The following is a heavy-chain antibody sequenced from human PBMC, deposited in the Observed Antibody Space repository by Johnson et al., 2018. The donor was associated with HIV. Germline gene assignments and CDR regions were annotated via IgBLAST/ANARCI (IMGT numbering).Heavy chain of an antibody. CDR2: ITHDGSER. J-gene: IGHJ3*01. Sequence: VQLVESGGGLVQPGGSLRLSCAASGFTFSSYCMHWVRQAPGKGLEWVADITHDGSERYYVYSVKGRFTIYRDNSKNSLSLQMNSLRAEDTAVYYCARDPESVYSDNRAFDLWGQGTMVTVSS. D-gene: IGHD3-16*01. CDR1: GFTFSSYC. CDR3: ARDPESVYSDNRAFDL. V-gene: IGHV3-7*01.